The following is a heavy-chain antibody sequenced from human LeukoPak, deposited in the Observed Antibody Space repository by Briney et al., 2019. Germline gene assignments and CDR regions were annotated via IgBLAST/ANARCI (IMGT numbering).Heavy chain of an antibody. Sequence: IPSETLSLTCTVSGYSISSGYYWGWIRQPPGKGLEWIGSIYHSGSTYYNPSLKSRVTISVDTSKNQFSLKLSSVTAADTAVYYCARDGSGGAITWWGQGTLVTVSS. CDR2: IYHSGST. V-gene: IGHV4-38-2*02. J-gene: IGHJ4*02. CDR3: ARDGSGGAITW. CDR1: GYSISSGYY. D-gene: IGHD5-12*01.